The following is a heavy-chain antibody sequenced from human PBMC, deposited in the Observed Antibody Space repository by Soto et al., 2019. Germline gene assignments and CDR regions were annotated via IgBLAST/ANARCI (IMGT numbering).Heavy chain of an antibody. CDR1: GGSFSGYY. V-gene: IGHV4-34*01. CDR3: ARGTDYIWGSYRPIEYFQH. Sequence: QVQLQQWGAGLLKPSETLSLTCAVYGGSFSGYYWSWIRQPPGKGLEWIGEINHSGSTNYHPSLKRRVNISVDTSKNQFSLKLSSVTAADTAVYYCARGTDYIWGSYRPIEYFQHWGQGTLVTVSS. CDR2: INHSGST. J-gene: IGHJ1*01. D-gene: IGHD3-16*02.